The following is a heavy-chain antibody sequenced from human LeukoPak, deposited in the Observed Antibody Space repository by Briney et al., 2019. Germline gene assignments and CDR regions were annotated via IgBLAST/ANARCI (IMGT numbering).Heavy chain of an antibody. J-gene: IGHJ4*02. Sequence: SVKVSCKASGGTFSTYAISWVRQAPGQGLEWMGRIIPIFGTANYAQKFQGRVTITTDESTSTAYMELSSLRSEDTAVYYCARDRWSGSPLGYWGQGTLVTVSS. D-gene: IGHD1-26*01. V-gene: IGHV1-69*05. CDR2: IIPIFGTA. CDR1: GGTFSTYA. CDR3: ARDRWSGSPLGY.